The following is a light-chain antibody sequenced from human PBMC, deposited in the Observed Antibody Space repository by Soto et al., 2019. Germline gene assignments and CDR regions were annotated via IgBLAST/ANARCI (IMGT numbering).Light chain of an antibody. J-gene: IGLJ1*01. CDR2: EVS. CDR3: SSYTSSSTLCV. Sequence: QSALTQPASVSGSPGQSITISCTVTSSDVGGYNYVSWYQQHPGKAPKLMLYEVSNRPSGISNRFSGSKSGNTASLTISGLQAEDEADYYCSSYTSSSTLCVFGTGTKVTLL. CDR1: SSDVGGYNY. V-gene: IGLV2-14*01.